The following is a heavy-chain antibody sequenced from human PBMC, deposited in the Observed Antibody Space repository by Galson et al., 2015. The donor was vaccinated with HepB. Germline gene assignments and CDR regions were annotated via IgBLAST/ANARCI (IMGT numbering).Heavy chain of an antibody. J-gene: IGHJ4*02. CDR1: GFTFSSYG. V-gene: IGHV3-30*03. CDR2: ISYDGSNK. CDR3: AAAENFDY. Sequence: SLRLSCAASGFTFSSYGMHWVRQAPGKGLEWVAVISYDGSNKYYADSVKGRFTISRDNSKNTLYLQMNSLRAEDTAVYYCAAAENFDYWGQGTLVTVSS. D-gene: IGHD6-13*01.